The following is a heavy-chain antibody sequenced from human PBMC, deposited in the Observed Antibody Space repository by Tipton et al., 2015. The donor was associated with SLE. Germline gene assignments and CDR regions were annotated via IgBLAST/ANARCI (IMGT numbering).Heavy chain of an antibody. V-gene: IGHV4-59*01. CDR3: ARDRQTGYCSSISCYTRAFDI. J-gene: IGHJ3*02. Sequence: LRLSCTVSGGSISSYYWSWIRQPPGKGLEWIGYIYYSGSTNYNPSLKSRVTISVDTSKNQFSLKLSSVTAADTAVYYCARDRQTGYCSSISCYTRAFDIWGQGTMVTVSS. CDR2: IYYSGST. D-gene: IGHD2-2*02. CDR1: GGSISSYY.